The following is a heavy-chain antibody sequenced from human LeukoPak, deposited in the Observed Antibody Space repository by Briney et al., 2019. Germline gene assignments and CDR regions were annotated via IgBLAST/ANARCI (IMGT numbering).Heavy chain of an antibody. J-gene: IGHJ4*02. V-gene: IGHV3-21*01. CDR1: GFSFSTYS. Sequence: GGPVRLSCAASGFSFSTYSMNWVRQAPGKGLEWVSSISGSSTYIYYADSVKGRFTISRDNAKNSLYLQMNSLRAEDTAVYYCARGDSGYDFAPFDYWGQGTLVTVST. CDR3: ARGDSGYDFAPFDY. D-gene: IGHD5-12*01. CDR2: ISGSSTYI.